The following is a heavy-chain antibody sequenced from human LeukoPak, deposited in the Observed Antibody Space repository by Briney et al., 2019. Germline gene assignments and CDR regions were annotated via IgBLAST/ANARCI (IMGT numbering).Heavy chain of an antibody. CDR2: IYTSGST. Sequence: SETLSLTCTVSGGSISSGSYYWSWIRQPAGKGLEWIGRIYTSGSTNYNPSLKSRVTISVDTSKNQFSLKLSSVTAADTAVYYCARYGSGYYYMVVWGKGTTVTISS. CDR1: GGSISSGSYY. D-gene: IGHD3-10*01. V-gene: IGHV4-61*02. J-gene: IGHJ6*03. CDR3: ARYGSGYYYMVV.